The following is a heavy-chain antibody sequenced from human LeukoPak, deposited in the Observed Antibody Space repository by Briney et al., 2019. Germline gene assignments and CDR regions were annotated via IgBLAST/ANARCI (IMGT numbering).Heavy chain of an antibody. J-gene: IGHJ4*02. CDR3: ASEEWLRFNGY. CDR2: ISSSSSTI. Sequence: PGGSLRLSCAASGFTFSSYSMNWARQAPGKGLEWVSYISSSSSTIYYADSVKGRFTISRDNAKNSLYLQMNSLRAEDTAVYYCASEEWLRFNGYWGQGTLVTVSS. V-gene: IGHV3-48*01. D-gene: IGHD5-12*01. CDR1: GFTFSSYS.